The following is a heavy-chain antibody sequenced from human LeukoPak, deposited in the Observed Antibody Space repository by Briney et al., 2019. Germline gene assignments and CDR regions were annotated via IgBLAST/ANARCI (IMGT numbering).Heavy chain of an antibody. D-gene: IGHD3-10*02. CDR2: INHSGST. V-gene: IGHV4-34*01. CDR1: GGSFSGYY. CDR3: ARGRNYYVLDY. Sequence: SETLSLTCAVYGGSFSGYYWSWIRQPPGEGLEWIGEINHSGSTNYNPYLKSRVPISVDTSKNQFSLKLSSVTVADTAVYYCARGRNYYVLDYWGQGTLVSVSS. J-gene: IGHJ4*02.